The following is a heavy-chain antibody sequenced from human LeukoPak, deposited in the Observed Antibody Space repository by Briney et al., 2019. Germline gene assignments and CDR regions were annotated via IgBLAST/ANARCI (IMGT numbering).Heavy chain of an antibody. CDR1: TFTFRSYW. D-gene: IGHD3-3*01. V-gene: IGHV3-23*01. Sequence: GGSLRLSCAATTFTFRSYWMTWVRQAPGKGLEWVSAISGSGGGTYYADSVKGRFTISRDNSKNTLYLQMSSLRAEDTAVYYCAKGDDFDTWGQGTLVTVSS. CDR3: AKGDDFDT. J-gene: IGHJ5*02. CDR2: ISGSGGGT.